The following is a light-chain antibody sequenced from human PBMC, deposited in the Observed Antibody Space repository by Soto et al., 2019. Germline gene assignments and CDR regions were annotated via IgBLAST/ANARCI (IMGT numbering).Light chain of an antibody. CDR3: QKYSNNPPGYT. CDR1: QDINQF. Sequence: DIQMTQSPSSLSASVGDRVTITCRASQDINQFLAWFQQKPGKVPKLLIYAASTLQSGVPSRFSGSGSGTDFTLTISSLEPADVATYYCQKYSNNPPGYTFGQGTKLDIK. CDR2: AAS. J-gene: IGKJ2*01. V-gene: IGKV1-27*01.